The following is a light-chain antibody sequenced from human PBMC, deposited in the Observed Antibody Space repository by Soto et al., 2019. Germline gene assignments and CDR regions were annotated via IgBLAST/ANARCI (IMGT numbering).Light chain of an antibody. CDR3: QQHGDWPPIT. J-gene: IGKJ5*01. CDR2: DAS. Sequence: EIVLTQSPATLSLSPGERATLSCRASQTISSSLAWYQQKPGQPPRLLIYDASTRATGIPARFSGSGSGTDFTLTISSLEAEDFAVYYCQQHGDWPPITFGQGTRLEIK. CDR1: QTISSS. V-gene: IGKV3-11*01.